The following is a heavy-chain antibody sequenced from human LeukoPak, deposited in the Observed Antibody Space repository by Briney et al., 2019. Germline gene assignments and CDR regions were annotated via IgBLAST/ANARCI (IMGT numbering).Heavy chain of an antibody. CDR2: ISGGGGGA. D-gene: IGHD4-17*01. CDR1: GFTFSNYA. CDR3: ARDPNGDYVGAFDF. Sequence: GGSLRLSCAGSGFTFSNYALIWVCRPPGKGLEWVSAISGGGGGAHYADAVRGRFTVSRDNSKNTLFLQMNSLRAEDTAVYYCARDPNGDYVGAFDFRGQGTMVTVS. J-gene: IGHJ3*01. V-gene: IGHV3-23*01.